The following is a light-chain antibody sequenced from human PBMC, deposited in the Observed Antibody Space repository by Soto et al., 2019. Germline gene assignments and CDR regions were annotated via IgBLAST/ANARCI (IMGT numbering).Light chain of an antibody. CDR2: DAS. V-gene: IGKV3-11*01. CDR3: QQRSNWPWT. J-gene: IGKJ1*01. CDR1: QSVSSSY. Sequence: LVLTQSPGTLSLSPGERATLSCRASQSVSSSYLAWYQQKPGQAPRLLIYDASNRATGTPARFSGSGSGTDFTLTISSLEPEDFAVYYCQQRSNWPWTFGQGTKVDIK.